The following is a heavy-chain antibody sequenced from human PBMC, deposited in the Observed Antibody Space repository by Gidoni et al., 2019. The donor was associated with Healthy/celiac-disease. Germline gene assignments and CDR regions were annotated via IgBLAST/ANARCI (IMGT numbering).Heavy chain of an antibody. V-gene: IGHV3-33*01. CDR3: ARVKLLLQGYYGMDV. CDR1: GFTFSSYG. D-gene: IGHD3-22*01. CDR2: IWYDGSNK. Sequence: QVQLVESGGGVVQPGRSLRLSCAASGFTFSSYGMHWVRQAPGKGLEWVAVIWYDGSNKYYADSVKGRFTISRDNSKNTLYLQMNSLRAEDTAVYYCARVKLLLQGYYGMDVWGQGTTVTVSS. J-gene: IGHJ6*02.